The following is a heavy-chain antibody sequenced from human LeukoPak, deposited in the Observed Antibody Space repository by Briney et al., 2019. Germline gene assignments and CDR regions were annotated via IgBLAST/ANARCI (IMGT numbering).Heavy chain of an antibody. V-gene: IGHV1-2*02. CDR2: INFNSGDT. CDR3: TTGSYPRYDY. D-gene: IGHD1-26*01. Sequence: PVASVKVSCKASGHTFSGYYMHWVRQAPGQGLEWMGWINFNSGDTNYAQQFQGRVTMTRDTSISTAYMELSRLRSDDTAVYYCTTGSYPRYDYWGQGTLVTVSP. J-gene: IGHJ4*02. CDR1: GHTFSGYY.